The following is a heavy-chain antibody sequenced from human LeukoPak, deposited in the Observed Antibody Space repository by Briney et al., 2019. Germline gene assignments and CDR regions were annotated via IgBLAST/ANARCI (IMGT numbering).Heavy chain of an antibody. D-gene: IGHD6-19*01. J-gene: IGHJ4*02. CDR2: IYSGGST. V-gene: IGHV3-66*01. CDR3: ARDGSGWYGGYFDY. Sequence: GGSLRLSCAASGFTVSSNYMSWVRQAPGKGLEWVSVIYSGGSTYYADSVKGRFTISRDNSKNTLYLQMNSLRAEDTAVYYCARDGSGWYGGYFDYWGQGTLVTVSS. CDR1: GFTVSSNY.